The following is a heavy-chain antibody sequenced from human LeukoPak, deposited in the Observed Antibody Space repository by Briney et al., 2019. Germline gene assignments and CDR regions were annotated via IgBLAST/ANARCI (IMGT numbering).Heavy chain of an antibody. CDR2: ISGSGGST. Sequence: PGGSLRLSCAASGFTFSSYAMSWVRQAPGKGLEWVSAISGSGGSTYYADSVKGRFTISRDNSKNTLYLQMNSLRAEDTAVYYCAKDQRFGELFLIFDYWGQGTLVTVSS. CDR3: AKDQRFGELFLIFDY. V-gene: IGHV3-23*01. CDR1: GFTFSSYA. D-gene: IGHD3-10*01. J-gene: IGHJ4*02.